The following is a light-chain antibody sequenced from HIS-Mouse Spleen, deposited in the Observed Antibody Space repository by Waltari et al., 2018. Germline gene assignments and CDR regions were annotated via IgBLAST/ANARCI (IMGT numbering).Light chain of an antibody. CDR3: CSYAGSSTYV. CDR1: SSDFGSYNL. J-gene: IGLJ1*01. Sequence: QSALTQPASVSGSPGQSITIPCPGTSSDFGSYNLVPWYQQHPGKAPKLMIYEGSKRPSGVSNRFSGSKSGNTASLTISGLQAEDEADYYCCSYAGSSTYVFGTGTKVTVL. V-gene: IGLV2-23*01. CDR2: EGS.